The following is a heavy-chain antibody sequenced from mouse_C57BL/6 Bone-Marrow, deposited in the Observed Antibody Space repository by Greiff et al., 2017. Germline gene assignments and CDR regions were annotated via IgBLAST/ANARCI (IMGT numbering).Heavy chain of an antibody. CDR3: ARDAPYHGGFAY. CDR1: GFTFSDFY. CDR2: SRNKANDYTT. V-gene: IGHV7-1*01. Sequence: EVQRVESGGGLVQSGRSLRLSCATSGFTFSDFYMEWVRQAPGKGLEWIAASRNKANDYTTEYSASVKGRFIVSRDTSQSILYLQMNALRAEDTAIYYCARDAPYHGGFAYWGQGTLVTVSA. J-gene: IGHJ3*01.